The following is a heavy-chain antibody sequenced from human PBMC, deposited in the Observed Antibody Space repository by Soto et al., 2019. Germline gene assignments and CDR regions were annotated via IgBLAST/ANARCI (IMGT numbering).Heavy chain of an antibody. CDR2: IYYSGNT. D-gene: IGHD3-10*01. CDR3: ARQYYFGSGSYYNRTFDF. CDR1: GSSISSSSYY. Sequence: SEPLSLTCTVSGSSISSSSYYWGWIRQPPGKGLEWIGSIYYSGNTYYNPSLKSRVTISVDTAKNQFSLKLSSVTAADTAVYYCARQYYFGSGSYYNRTFDFWGQGTLVTVS. J-gene: IGHJ4*02. V-gene: IGHV4-39*01.